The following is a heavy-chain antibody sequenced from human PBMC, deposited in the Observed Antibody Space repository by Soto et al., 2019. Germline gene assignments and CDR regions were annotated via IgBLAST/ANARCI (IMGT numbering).Heavy chain of an antibody. CDR1: GYTFTSYA. V-gene: IGHV1-3*01. CDR3: ARDSSKQLWPYVLDY. CDR2: INAGNGNT. Sequence: QVQLVQSGAEVKKPGASVKVSCKASGYTFTSYAMHWVRQAPGQRLEWMGWINAGNGNTKYSQKFQGRVTITRDTSACTAYMELGSLRSEDTAVYYCARDSSKQLWPYVLDYWGQGTLVTVSS. J-gene: IGHJ4*02. D-gene: IGHD5-18*01.